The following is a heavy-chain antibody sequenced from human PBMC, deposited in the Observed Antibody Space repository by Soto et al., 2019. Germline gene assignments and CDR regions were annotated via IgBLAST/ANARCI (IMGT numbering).Heavy chain of an antibody. CDR3: AKIPSRGMIFGAGS. CDR1: GFIFRNHV. Sequence: GGSLRLSCVASGFIFRNHVLNWVRQAPGKGLEWVSAIDNSGDGSFYADSVKGRFIISRDNSKDTVFLHMNNLRPEDTAFYYCAKIPSRGMIFGAGSWGQGTLVTVSS. D-gene: IGHD3-3*01. J-gene: IGHJ5*02. V-gene: IGHV3-23*05. CDR2: IDNSGDGS.